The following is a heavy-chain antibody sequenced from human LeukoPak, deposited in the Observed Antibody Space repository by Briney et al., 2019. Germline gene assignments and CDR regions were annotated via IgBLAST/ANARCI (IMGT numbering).Heavy chain of an antibody. D-gene: IGHD3-22*01. CDR3: ATPRSGYYYYFDY. J-gene: IGHJ4*02. CDR1: GFTFSSYG. Sequence: GGSLRLSCAASGFTFSSYGMHWVRQAPGKGLEWVAVIWYDGSNKYYADSVKGRFTISRDNSKNTLYLQMNSLRAEDTAVYYCATPRSGYYYYFDYWGQGTLVAVSS. CDR2: IWYDGSNK. V-gene: IGHV3-33*01.